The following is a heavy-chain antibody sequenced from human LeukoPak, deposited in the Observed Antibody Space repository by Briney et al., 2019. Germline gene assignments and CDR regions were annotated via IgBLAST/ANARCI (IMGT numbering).Heavy chain of an antibody. J-gene: IGHJ3*01. CDR1: GFTFDDYA. V-gene: IGHV3-9*01. D-gene: IGHD4-23*01. Sequence: GRSLRLSCAASGFTFDDYAMHWVRQAPGKGLEWVSGISWNSGSIGYADSVKGRFTISRDNAKNSLYLQMNSLRAEDTALYYCAKDRYGGNSFPADWGQGTMVTVSS. CDR3: AKDRYGGNSFPAD. CDR2: ISWNSGSI.